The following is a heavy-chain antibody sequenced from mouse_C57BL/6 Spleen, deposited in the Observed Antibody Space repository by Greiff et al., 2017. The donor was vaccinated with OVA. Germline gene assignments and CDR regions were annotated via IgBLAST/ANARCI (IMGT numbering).Heavy chain of an antibody. CDR1: GFTFSSYG. V-gene: IGHV5-6*01. J-gene: IGHJ4*01. Sequence: EVNVVESGGDLVKPGGSLKLSCAASGFTFSSYGMSWVRQTPDKRLEWVATISSGGSYTYYPDSVKGRFTISRDNAKNTLYLQMSSLKSEDTAMYYGARQDEAVYAMDYWGQGTSVTVSS. CDR3: ARQDEAVYAMDY. CDR2: ISSGGSYT. D-gene: IGHD6-1*01.